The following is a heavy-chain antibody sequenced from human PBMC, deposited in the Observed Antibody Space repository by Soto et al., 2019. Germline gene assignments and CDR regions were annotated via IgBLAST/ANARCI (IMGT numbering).Heavy chain of an antibody. V-gene: IGHV1-46*01. Sequence: ASVKVSCKASGNTFSNYYIHWVRQAPGQGLEWMGRINPRGGHTTYAQKFLGRVTITRDTSASTPYMELTSLRSEDTAVYYCARDGGYCSGNSCYNPLFDFWGQGTLVTVSS. CDR1: GNTFSNYY. CDR3: ARDGGYCSGNSCYNPLFDF. D-gene: IGHD2-15*01. CDR2: INPRGGHT. J-gene: IGHJ4*02.